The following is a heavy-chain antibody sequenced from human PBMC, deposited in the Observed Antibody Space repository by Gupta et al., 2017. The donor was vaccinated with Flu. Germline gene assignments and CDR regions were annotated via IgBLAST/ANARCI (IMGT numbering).Heavy chain of an antibody. Sequence: EVQLVESGGGLVQPGGSLRLSCAASGFTFSSYSMNWVRQAPGKGLEWVSYISRSSSTIYYADSVKGRFTISRDNAKNSLYLQMNSLRDEDTAVYYCARDYSSGWDYNWFDPWGQGTLVTVSS. V-gene: IGHV3-48*02. J-gene: IGHJ5*02. CDR1: GFTFSSYS. CDR2: ISRSSSTI. CDR3: ARDYSSGWDYNWFDP. D-gene: IGHD6-19*01.